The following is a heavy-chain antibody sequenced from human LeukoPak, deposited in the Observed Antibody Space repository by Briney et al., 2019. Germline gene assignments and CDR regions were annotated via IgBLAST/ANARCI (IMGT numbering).Heavy chain of an antibody. V-gene: IGHV4-39*01. Sequence: SETLSLTCTVSGGSISSSSYYWGWIRQPPGKGLEWIGSIYYSGSTYYNPSLKSRVTISVDTSKNQFFLKLSSVTAADTAVYYCARLGYSYGYRPPYFDYWGQGTLVTVSS. CDR3: ARLGYSYGYRPPYFDY. D-gene: IGHD5-18*01. CDR2: IYYSGST. CDR1: GGSISSSSYY. J-gene: IGHJ4*02.